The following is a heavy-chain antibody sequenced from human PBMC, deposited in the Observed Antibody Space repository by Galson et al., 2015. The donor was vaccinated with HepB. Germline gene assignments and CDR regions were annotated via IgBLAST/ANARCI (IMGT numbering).Heavy chain of an antibody. CDR2: ISPSKGNT. Sequence: SVKVSCKASGYTFTSYGISWLRQAPGQGPEYMGWISPSKGNTNYAQSLQGRVTMTTDRSTTTTYMELRSLRSDDTAVYYCARDLYSSGWSYGMDVWGQGTTVTVSS. J-gene: IGHJ6*02. CDR1: GYTFTSYG. CDR3: ARDLYSSGWSYGMDV. V-gene: IGHV1-18*01. D-gene: IGHD6-19*01.